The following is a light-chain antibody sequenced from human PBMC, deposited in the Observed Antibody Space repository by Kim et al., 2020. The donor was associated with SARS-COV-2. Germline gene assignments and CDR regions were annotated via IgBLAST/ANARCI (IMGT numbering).Light chain of an antibody. CDR2: EDN. J-gene: IGLJ3*02. Sequence: NFMLTQPHSVSESPGKTVTISCTRSSGSIASNYVQWYQQRPGSILSTVIYEDNQRPSGVPDRFSGSIDSSSNSVSLTISGLKTEDEADYYCQSYDSSNRVFGGGTQLTVL. V-gene: IGLV6-57*04. CDR1: SGSIASNY. CDR3: QSYDSSNRV.